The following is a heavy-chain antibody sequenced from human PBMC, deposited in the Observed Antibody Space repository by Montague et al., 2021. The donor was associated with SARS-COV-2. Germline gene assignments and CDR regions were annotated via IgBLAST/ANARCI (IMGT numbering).Heavy chain of an antibody. CDR1: GGSIGTYY. D-gene: IGHD3-10*01. Sequence: SETLSLTCTVSGGSIGTYYWNWIRQSPGKGLEWLGYIYYTGSTKYSPSLKSRVTISMDTSRDQLSLRLKSVTAADTAVYYYASGIYPSGSYYNRYYYGLNIWGPGTTVIVSS. CDR3: ASGIYPSGSYYNRYYYGLNI. CDR2: IYYTGST. J-gene: IGHJ6*02. V-gene: IGHV4-59*01.